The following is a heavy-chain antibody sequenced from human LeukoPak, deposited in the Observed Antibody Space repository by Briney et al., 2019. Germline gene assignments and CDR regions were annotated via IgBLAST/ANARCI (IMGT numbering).Heavy chain of an antibody. D-gene: IGHD3-22*01. CDR2: ISGSGGST. Sequence: SGGSLRLSCAASGFTFSSYAMSWVRQAPGKGLEWVSAISGSGGSTYYADSVKGRFTISRDNSKNTLYLQMNSLRAEDTAVYYCAKDRSYYDSSGYFDYWGQGTLVTVSS. J-gene: IGHJ4*02. CDR3: AKDRSYYDSSGYFDY. CDR1: GFTFSSYA. V-gene: IGHV3-23*01.